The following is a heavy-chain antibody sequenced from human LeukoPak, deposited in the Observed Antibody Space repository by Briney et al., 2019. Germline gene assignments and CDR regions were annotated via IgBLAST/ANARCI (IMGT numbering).Heavy chain of an antibody. D-gene: IGHD3-3*01. CDR3: ARDPYDFWSGYHFDY. V-gene: IGHV4-34*01. CDR2: TNHSGST. J-gene: IGHJ4*02. CDR1: GGSFSGYY. Sequence: PSETLSLTCAVYGGSFSGYYWSWIRQPPGKGLEWIGETNHSGSTNYNPSLKSRVTISVDTSKNQFSLKLSSVTAADTAVYYCARDPYDFWSGYHFDYWAREPWSPSPQ.